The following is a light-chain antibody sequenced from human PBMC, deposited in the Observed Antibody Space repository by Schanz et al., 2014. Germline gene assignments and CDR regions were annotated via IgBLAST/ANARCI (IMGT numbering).Light chain of an antibody. Sequence: EIVMTQSPATLSVSPGERATLSCRASQSVSSNLAWYQQKPGQAPRLLIYGTSIRATGIPDRFSGSGSGTDFTLTSSRLEPEDFAVYYCHQYGISPFTFGPGTKVDIK. CDR3: HQYGISPFT. J-gene: IGKJ3*01. CDR2: GTS. V-gene: IGKV3-20*01. CDR1: QSVSSN.